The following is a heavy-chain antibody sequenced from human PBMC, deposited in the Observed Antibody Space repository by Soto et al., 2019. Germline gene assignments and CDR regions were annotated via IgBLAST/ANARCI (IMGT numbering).Heavy chain of an antibody. Sequence: GGSLRLSCAASGFAVSSKYMTWVRQAPGKGLEWVSTISGSGSSTYYADSVKGRFTISRDNSDNTLYLQMNSLRAEDTALYYCAKRRSGSGWSNFDFWGQGTQVTVSS. V-gene: IGHV3-23*01. CDR2: ISGSGSST. D-gene: IGHD6-19*01. CDR1: GFAVSSKY. J-gene: IGHJ4*02. CDR3: AKRRSGSGWSNFDF.